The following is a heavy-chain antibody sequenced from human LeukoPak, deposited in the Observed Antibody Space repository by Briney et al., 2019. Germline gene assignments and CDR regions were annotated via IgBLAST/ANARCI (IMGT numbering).Heavy chain of an antibody. V-gene: IGHV3-21*01. CDR2: ISSGTTYI. J-gene: IGHJ6*02. D-gene: IGHD2-15*01. Sequence: GGSLRLSCAASGFTLSSFGMNWVRQAPGKGLEWVSSISSGTTYIYYADSVKGRFTISRDNAKNSLYLQMNGLRAEDTAVYFCARSSDRYGMDVWGQGTTVTVSS. CDR1: GFTLSSFG. CDR3: ARSSDRYGMDV.